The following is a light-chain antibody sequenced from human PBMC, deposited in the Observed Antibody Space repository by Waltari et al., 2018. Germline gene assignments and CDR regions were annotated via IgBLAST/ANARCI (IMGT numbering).Light chain of an antibody. V-gene: IGKV1-12*01. Sequence: DIQMTQSPSSVSASVGDRVTITCRASQGLGTWLAWYQQKPGKAPKVLIYGASTLLNGVPSRFSGSGSGTEFTLTITGLQPEDFATYFCQQGNSFPPTFGQGTRVEV. J-gene: IGKJ1*01. CDR1: QGLGTW. CDR3: QQGNSFPPT. CDR2: GAS.